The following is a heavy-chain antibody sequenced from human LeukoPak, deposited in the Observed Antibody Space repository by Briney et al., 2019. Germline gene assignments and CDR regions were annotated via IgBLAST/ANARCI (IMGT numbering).Heavy chain of an antibody. CDR2: INPNSGGT. V-gene: IGHV1-2*02. CDR1: GYTFTGYY. CDR3: AKDMGYCSSTGCYTERNYYYYGMDV. Sequence: ASVKVSCKASGYTFTGYYMHWVRQAPGQGLEWMGWINPNSGGTNYAQKFQGRVTMTRDTSISTAYMELSRLRSDDTALYYCAKDMGYCSSTGCYTERNYYYYGMDVWGQGTTVTVSS. D-gene: IGHD2-2*02. J-gene: IGHJ6*02.